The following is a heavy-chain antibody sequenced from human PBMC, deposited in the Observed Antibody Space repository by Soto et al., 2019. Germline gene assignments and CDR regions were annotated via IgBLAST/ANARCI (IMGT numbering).Heavy chain of an antibody. J-gene: IGHJ2*01. CDR3: AKDKYTDSVRKVWFFDY. V-gene: IGHV3-23*01. Sequence: EVQLLESGGGLVKPGGSLRLSCAAYGFTFSKYAMSWVRLAPGKGLEWVSSISANGGITDYTDSVKGRFTISRDNFQNIFSLQMDSLRGDDTALYFCAKDKYTDSVRKVWFFDYWGRGTLVTVSS. CDR2: ISANGGIT. CDR1: GFTFSKYA. D-gene: IGHD2-15*01.